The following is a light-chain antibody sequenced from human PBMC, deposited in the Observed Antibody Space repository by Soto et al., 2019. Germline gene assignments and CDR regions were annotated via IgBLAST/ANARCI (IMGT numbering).Light chain of an antibody. CDR1: QGIRNE. CDR3: LQDFDYPRT. CDR2: DAS. J-gene: IGKJ1*01. V-gene: IGKV1-6*01. Sequence: ATQMTQSPSSLSASVGDTVNITCRASQGIRNELAWYQQAPGKAPKLLIYDASSVQSGVPSRFSGSGSDTDFTLTISSLQPEDFATYYWLQDFDYPRTFGQGTKVEI.